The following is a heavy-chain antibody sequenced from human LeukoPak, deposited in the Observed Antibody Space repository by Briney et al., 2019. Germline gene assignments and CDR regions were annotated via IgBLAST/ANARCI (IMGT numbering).Heavy chain of an antibody. CDR2: IWYDGSNK. D-gene: IGHD6-6*01. Sequence: PGRSLRLSCAASGFTFRSYRMHWVRQAPGKGLEWVAVIWYDGSNKYYTDSVKGRFTISRDNSKNTLYLQMNSLRAEDTAVYYCAREVAYSSFFEAFDIWGQGTMVTVSS. V-gene: IGHV3-33*01. CDR1: GFTFRSYR. CDR3: AREVAYSSFFEAFDI. J-gene: IGHJ3*02.